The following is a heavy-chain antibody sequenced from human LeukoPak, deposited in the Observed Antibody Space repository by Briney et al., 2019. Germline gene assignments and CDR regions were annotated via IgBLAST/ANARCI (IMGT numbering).Heavy chain of an antibody. D-gene: IGHD3-22*01. J-gene: IGHJ4*02. CDR1: GFTVSSNY. CDR2: IYSDGST. V-gene: IGHV3-53*01. Sequence: GGSLRLSCAASGFTVSSNYMSWVRQAPGKGLEWVSVIYSDGSTYYADSVKGRFTISRDNSKNTLYLQINSLRAEDTAVYYCARDPHYYPIDLGGQGTLVTVS. CDR3: ARDPHYYPIDL.